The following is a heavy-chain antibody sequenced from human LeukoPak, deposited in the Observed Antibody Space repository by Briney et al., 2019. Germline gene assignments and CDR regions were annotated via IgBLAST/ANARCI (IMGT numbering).Heavy chain of an antibody. J-gene: IGHJ1*01. CDR2: ISSSGSTI. Sequence: GGSLRLSCAASGFTFSDYYMSWIRQAPGKGLEWVSYISSSGSTIYYADSVKGRFTISRDNAKNSLYLQMNSLRAEDTAVYYCARDCSSTGCYAYFQHWGQGTLVTVSS. CDR1: GFTFSDYY. CDR3: ARDCSSTGCYAYFQH. V-gene: IGHV3-11*01. D-gene: IGHD2-2*01.